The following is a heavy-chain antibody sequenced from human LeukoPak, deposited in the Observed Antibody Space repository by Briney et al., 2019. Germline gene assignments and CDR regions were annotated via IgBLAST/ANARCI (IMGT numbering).Heavy chain of an antibody. CDR2: IRYDGSNK. CDR1: GFTFSSYG. J-gene: IGHJ4*02. V-gene: IGHV3-30*02. CDR3: ARDYYYDSSGYWVY. Sequence: GGSLRLSCAASGFTFSSYGMHWVRQAPGKGLEWVAFIRYDGSNKYYADSVKGRFTISRDNSKNTLYLQMNSLRAEDTAVYYCARDYYYDSSGYWVYWGQGTLVTVSS. D-gene: IGHD3-22*01.